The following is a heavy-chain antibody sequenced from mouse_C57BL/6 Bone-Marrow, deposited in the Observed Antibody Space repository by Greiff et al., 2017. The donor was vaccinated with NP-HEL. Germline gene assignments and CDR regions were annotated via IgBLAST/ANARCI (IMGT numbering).Heavy chain of an antibody. CDR2: IYPRSGNT. Sequence: VQLQQSGAELARPGASVKLSCKASGYTFTSYGISWVKQRTGQGLEWIGEIYPRSGNTYYNEKFKGKATLTADKSSSTAYMELRSLTSEDSAVYFCARDGGCAYWGQGTLVTVSA. CDR1: GYTFTSYG. CDR3: ARDGGCAY. J-gene: IGHJ3*01. D-gene: IGHD1-2*01. V-gene: IGHV1-81*01.